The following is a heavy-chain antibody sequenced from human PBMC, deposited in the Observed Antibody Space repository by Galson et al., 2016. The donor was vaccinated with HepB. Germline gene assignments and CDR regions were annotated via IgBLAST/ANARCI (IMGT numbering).Heavy chain of an antibody. CDR1: GFTFSNYG. V-gene: IGHV3-30*18. D-gene: IGHD5-12*01. J-gene: IGHJ4*02. CDR2: ISSDGNFI. Sequence: SLRLSCAASGFTFSNYGMHWVRQAPGKGLEWVAVISSDGNFIYYADSVKGRFTISRDNSKNMLFLQMNSLRPEDTAAYYCAKRDIITVYFDVWGQGTLVTDSS. CDR3: AKRDIITVYFDV.